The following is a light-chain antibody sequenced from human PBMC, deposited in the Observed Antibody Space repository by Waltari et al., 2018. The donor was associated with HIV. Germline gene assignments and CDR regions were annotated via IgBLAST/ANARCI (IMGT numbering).Light chain of an antibody. CDR2: DVS. V-gene: IGLV2-18*02. Sequence: QSALTQPPSVSGSLGQSVTISCTGTSSDVGNYNEVSWYQQSPGTAPKLMIYDVSNRPSGVPDRFSGSKSGNTASLTISGRQAEDEADYYCSSFTTSITVVFGGGTKLTVL. J-gene: IGLJ2*01. CDR3: SSFTTSITVV. CDR1: SSDVGNYNE.